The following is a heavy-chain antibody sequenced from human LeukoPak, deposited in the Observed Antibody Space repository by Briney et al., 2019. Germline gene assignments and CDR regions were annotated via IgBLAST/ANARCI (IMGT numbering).Heavy chain of an antibody. CDR3: TRDTGTTGEVKFDP. CDR1: GGSSSSYY. V-gene: IGHV4-4*07. Sequence: SETLSLTCTVSGGSSSSYYWSWIRQPAGKGLEWMGRIYTSGSTTYNPSLKSRVTMSVDTSKSQFSLNLMSVTAADTAVYYCTRDTGTTGEVKFDPWGQGTLVTVSS. J-gene: IGHJ5*02. CDR2: IYTSGST. D-gene: IGHD4-17*01.